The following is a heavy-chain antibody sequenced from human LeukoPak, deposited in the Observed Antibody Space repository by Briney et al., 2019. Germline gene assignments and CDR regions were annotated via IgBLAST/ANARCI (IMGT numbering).Heavy chain of an antibody. Sequence: PSETLSLTCTVSGASVSSTNCWSWVRQPPGRGLEWIGEICHSGSTNYNPSLTSRVTISVDKSKNQFSLKLSSVTAADTAVYYCARRYYYDSGAYYYEPTLDYWGQGTLVTVSS. D-gene: IGHD3-22*01. CDR3: ARRYYYDSGAYYYEPTLDY. J-gene: IGHJ4*02. V-gene: IGHV4-4*02. CDR2: ICHSGST. CDR1: GASVSSTNC.